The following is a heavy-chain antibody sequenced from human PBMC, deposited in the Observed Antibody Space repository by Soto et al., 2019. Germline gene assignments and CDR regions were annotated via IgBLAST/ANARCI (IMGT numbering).Heavy chain of an antibody. CDR2: FDPEDGET. D-gene: IGHD2-2*01. CDR1: GYTLTELS. J-gene: IGHJ5*02. Sequence: ASVKVSCKVSGYTLTELSMHWVRQAPGKGLEWMGGFDPEDGETIYAQKFQGRVTMTEDTSTDTAYMELSSLRSDDTAVYYCASGLSSTSSWKRNWFDPWGQGTLVTVSS. V-gene: IGHV1-24*01. CDR3: ASGLSSTSSWKRNWFDP.